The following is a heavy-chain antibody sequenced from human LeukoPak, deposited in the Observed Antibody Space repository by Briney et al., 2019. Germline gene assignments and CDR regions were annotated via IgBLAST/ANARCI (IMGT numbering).Heavy chain of an antibody. Sequence: ASVKVSCEASGYTFTGYYMHWVRQAPGQGLEWMGWINPNSGGTNYAQKFQGRVTMTRDTSISTAYMELSRLRSDDTDGDYCAREEVAAHNWGYYYYMDVWGKGTTVTISS. CDR2: INPNSGGT. CDR1: GYTFTGYY. CDR3: AREEVAAHNWGYYYYMDV. D-gene: IGHD1-1*01. V-gene: IGHV1-2*02. J-gene: IGHJ6*03.